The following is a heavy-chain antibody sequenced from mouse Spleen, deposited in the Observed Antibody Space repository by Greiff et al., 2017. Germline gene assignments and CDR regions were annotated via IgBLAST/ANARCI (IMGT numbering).Heavy chain of an antibody. Sequence: QVQLQQPGAELVMPGASVKLSCKASGYTFTSYWMHWVKQRPGQGLEWIGRIDPNSGGTKYNEKFKSKATLTVDKPSSTAYMQLSSLTSEDSAVYYCARSGYYYGSSYPWFAYWGQGTLVTVSA. D-gene: IGHD1-1*01. V-gene: IGHV1-72*01. CDR1: GYTFTSYW. J-gene: IGHJ3*01. CDR2: IDPNSGGT. CDR3: ARSGYYYGSSYPWFAY.